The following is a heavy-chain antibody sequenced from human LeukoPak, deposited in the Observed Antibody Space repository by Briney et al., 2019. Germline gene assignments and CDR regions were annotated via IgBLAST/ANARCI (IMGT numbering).Heavy chain of an antibody. J-gene: IGHJ4*02. CDR2: ISYDGSNK. D-gene: IGHD5-24*01. V-gene: IGHV3-30*01. Sequence: PGGSLRLSCAASGFTFSSYAMHWVRQAPGKGLEWVADISYDGSNKYYADSVKGRFTISRDNPKNTLYLQMNSLRAEDTAVYYCASDPSVEMATIYSPLPPDYWGQGTLVTVSS. CDR3: ASDPSVEMATIYSPLPPDY. CDR1: GFTFSSYA.